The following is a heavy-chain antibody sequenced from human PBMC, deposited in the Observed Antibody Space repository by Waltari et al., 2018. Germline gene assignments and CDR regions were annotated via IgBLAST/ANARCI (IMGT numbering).Heavy chain of an antibody. Sequence: EVQLVESGGGLVEPGGSLRLSCAASGFTFSKAGMRWVRQAPGKGLEWIGHIRSKIDGGTTDYAAPVQGRFTISRDDSKNTMYLQMDSLNTEDTGVYYCATDWGIVGVPAGRYFDLWGRGTLVTVSS. D-gene: IGHD1-26*01. CDR2: IRSKIDGGTT. J-gene: IGHJ2*01. CDR1: GFTFSKAG. V-gene: IGHV3-15*01. CDR3: ATDWGIVGVPAGRYFDL.